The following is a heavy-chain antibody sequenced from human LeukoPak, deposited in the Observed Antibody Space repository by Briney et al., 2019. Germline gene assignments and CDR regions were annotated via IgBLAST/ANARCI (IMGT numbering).Heavy chain of an antibody. V-gene: IGHV3-21*01. CDR3: ARDSFAGYDSSGYSSYDY. D-gene: IGHD3-22*01. CDR2: ISSYSTYI. J-gene: IGHJ4*02. Sequence: GGSLRLSCAASGFSFSDYSMNWVRQAPGKGLEWVSFISSYSTYIYYADSLKGRFTISRDNAKNSLYLQMNSLRAEDTTVYYCARDSFAGYDSSGYSSYDYWGQGTLVTVSS. CDR1: GFSFSDYS.